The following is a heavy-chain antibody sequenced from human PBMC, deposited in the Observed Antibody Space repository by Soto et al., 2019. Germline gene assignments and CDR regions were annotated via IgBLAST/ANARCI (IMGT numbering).Heavy chain of an antibody. J-gene: IGHJ4*02. CDR1: GFTFSDYY. Sequence: GGSLRLSCAASGFTFSDYYMSWIRQAPGKGLEWDSYISSTTSYTNYADSVKGRFTISRDNAKNSLYLQMNRLRAEDTAVYYCARVDPGMDQWLVIVYGDQGTRATVSA. V-gene: IGHV3-11*06. CDR3: ARVDPGMDQWLVIVY. D-gene: IGHD6-19*01. CDR2: ISSTTSYT.